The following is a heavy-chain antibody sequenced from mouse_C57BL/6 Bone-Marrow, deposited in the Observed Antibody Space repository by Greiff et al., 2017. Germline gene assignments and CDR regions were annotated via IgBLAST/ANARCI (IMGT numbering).Heavy chain of an antibody. V-gene: IGHV1-81*01. CDR1: GYTFTSYG. CDR3: ARSRGHYYGSSP. D-gene: IGHD1-1*01. Sequence: QVQLQQSGAELARPGASVKLSCTASGYTFTSYGISWVQQRTGQGLEWIGEIYPRSGNTYYNEKFKGKATLPADKSSSTAYMELRSLTSEDSAVYFCARSRGHYYGSSPWGQGTTLTVSS. CDR2: IYPRSGNT. J-gene: IGHJ2*01.